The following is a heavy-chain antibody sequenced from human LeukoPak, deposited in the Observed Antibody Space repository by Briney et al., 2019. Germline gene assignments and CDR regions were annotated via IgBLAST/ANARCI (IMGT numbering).Heavy chain of an antibody. CDR1: GYSFTSYW. V-gene: IGHV5-51*01. D-gene: IGHD1-1*01. Sequence: KYGESLKISCKGSGYSFTSYWIGWVRQMPGKGLEWMGIIYPGDSDTRSSPSFQGHVTISADQSISTADLQWSSLKASDTAMYYCARTSGAWKDYFDYWGQGPLVTVSS. J-gene: IGHJ4*02. CDR3: ARTSGAWKDYFDY. CDR2: IYPGDSDT.